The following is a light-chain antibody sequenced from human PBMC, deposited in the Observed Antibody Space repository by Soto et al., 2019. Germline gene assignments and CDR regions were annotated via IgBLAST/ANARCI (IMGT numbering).Light chain of an antibody. CDR1: ENVMTY. Sequence: DIQMTQSPSSLSASVGGRVTMTCRASENVMTYLNWYQQKSGKAPKLLIYGASSLQGGVPSRFSGTGSETNFSLTISAVQPEDYAIYHCQQSYTTPLTFGPGTKVDFK. V-gene: IGKV1-39*01. CDR2: GAS. J-gene: IGKJ3*01. CDR3: QQSYTTPLT.